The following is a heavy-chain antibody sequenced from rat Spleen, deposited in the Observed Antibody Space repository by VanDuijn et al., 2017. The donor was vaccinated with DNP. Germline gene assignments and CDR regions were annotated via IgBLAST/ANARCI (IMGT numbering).Heavy chain of an antibody. Sequence: EVQLVESGGGLVQPGRSLKLSCAASGFTFSDYNMAWVRQAPKKGLEWVATISNDGSGTSYRDSVKGRFTISRNNAENTVYLQMNSLRSEDTATYYCAKEGFEVTFAYWGQGTLVTVSS. V-gene: IGHV5-7*01. CDR3: AKEGFEVTFAY. CDR2: ISNDGSGT. CDR1: GFTFSDYN. J-gene: IGHJ3*01. D-gene: IGHD4-3*01.